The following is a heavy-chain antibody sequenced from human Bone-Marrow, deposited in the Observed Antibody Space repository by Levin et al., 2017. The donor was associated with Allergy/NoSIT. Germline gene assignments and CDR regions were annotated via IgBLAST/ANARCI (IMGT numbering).Heavy chain of an antibody. CDR2: IYHSGNT. CDR3: ARERIVGASAGLDY. CDR1: GYSISNGYY. J-gene: IGHJ4*02. Sequence: PSETLSLTCAVSGYSISNGYYWGWIRHPPGKGLEWMGSIYHSGNTYYNSSLKSRVTISVDTSKNQFSLKLTSVTAADTAVYYCARERIVGASAGLDYWGQGTLVTVSS. D-gene: IGHD1-26*01. V-gene: IGHV4-38-2*02.